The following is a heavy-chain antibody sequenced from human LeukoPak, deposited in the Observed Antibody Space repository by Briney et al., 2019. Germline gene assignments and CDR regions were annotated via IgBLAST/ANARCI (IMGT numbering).Heavy chain of an antibody. D-gene: IGHD3-3*01. Sequence: ASVKVSCTASGYTFTSYYMHSVRQAPGQGLEWMGIINPSGGSTSYAQKFQGRVTMTRDTSTSTVYMELSSLRSEDTAVYYCAREYYDFWSGYYGYNWFDPWGQGTLVTVSS. CDR1: GYTFTSYY. CDR3: AREYYDFWSGYYGYNWFDP. CDR2: INPSGGST. V-gene: IGHV1-46*01. J-gene: IGHJ5*02.